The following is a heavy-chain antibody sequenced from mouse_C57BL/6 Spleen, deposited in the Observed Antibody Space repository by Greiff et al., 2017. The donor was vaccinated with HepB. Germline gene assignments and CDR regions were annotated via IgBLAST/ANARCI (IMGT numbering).Heavy chain of an antibody. Sequence: EVQLQQSGPELVKPGASVKISCKASGYTFTDYYMNWVKQSHGKSLEWIGDINPNNGGTSYNQKFKGKATLTVDKSSSTAYMELRSLTSEDSAVYYCARNWDFAYWGQGTLVTVSA. CDR3: ARNWDFAY. V-gene: IGHV1-26*01. CDR1: GYTFTDYY. J-gene: IGHJ3*01. D-gene: IGHD4-1*01. CDR2: INPNNGGT.